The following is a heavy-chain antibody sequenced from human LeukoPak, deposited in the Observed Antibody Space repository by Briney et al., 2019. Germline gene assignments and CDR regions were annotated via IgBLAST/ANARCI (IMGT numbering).Heavy chain of an antibody. CDR1: GYSFTTYG. D-gene: IGHD3-10*01. V-gene: IGHV1-18*01. Sequence: ASVKVSCKASGYSFTTYGINWVRQAPGQGLEWMAWISAYNGNTNYAQNFQGRVTLTTDTLTTTAYMELRSLRSDVTAVYYCARERGAMVRGVILSDNWGQGTLVTDSS. CDR3: ARERGAMVRGVILSDN. J-gene: IGHJ4*02. CDR2: ISAYNGNT.